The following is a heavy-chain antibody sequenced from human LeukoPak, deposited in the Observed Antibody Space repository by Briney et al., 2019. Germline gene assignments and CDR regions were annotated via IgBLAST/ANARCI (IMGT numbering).Heavy chain of an antibody. Sequence: GGSLRLSCAASGFTVSSNYTNWVRLAPGKGLEWVSVIYSGGGTNYADSVKGRFTISRDNSKNMLYLQMNSLRAEDTAVYYCARGHPTVTQARGVFDPWGQGTLVTVSS. V-gene: IGHV3-66*01. CDR3: ARGHPTVTQARGVFDP. CDR1: GFTVSSNY. CDR2: IYSGGGT. D-gene: IGHD4-11*01. J-gene: IGHJ5*02.